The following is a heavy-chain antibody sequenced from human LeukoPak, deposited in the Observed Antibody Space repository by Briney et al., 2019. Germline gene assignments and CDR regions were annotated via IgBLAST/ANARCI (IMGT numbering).Heavy chain of an antibody. CDR3: ARGYSGYDDEFDY. CDR2: INAGNGNT. Sequence: ASVKVSCKASGYTFTSYAMHWVRQAPGQRLEWMGWINAGNGNTKYSQKFQGRVTITRDTSASTAYMELSSLRSEDTVVYYCARGYSGYDDEFDYWGQGTLVTVSS. D-gene: IGHD5-12*01. V-gene: IGHV1-3*01. J-gene: IGHJ4*02. CDR1: GYTFTSYA.